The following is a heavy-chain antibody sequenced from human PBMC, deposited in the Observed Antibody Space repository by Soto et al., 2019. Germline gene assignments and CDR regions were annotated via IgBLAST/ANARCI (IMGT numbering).Heavy chain of an antibody. CDR3: ARGGEAITMVQGVNSQGMDV. CDR1: GGSFSGYY. J-gene: IGHJ6*02. V-gene: IGHV4-34*01. D-gene: IGHD3-10*01. Sequence: PSETLSLTCAVYGGSFSGYYWSWIRQPPGKGLEWIGEINHSGSTNYNPSLKSRVTISVDTSKNQFSLKLSSVTAADTAVYYCARGGEAITMVQGVNSQGMDVWGQGTTVTVSS. CDR2: INHSGST.